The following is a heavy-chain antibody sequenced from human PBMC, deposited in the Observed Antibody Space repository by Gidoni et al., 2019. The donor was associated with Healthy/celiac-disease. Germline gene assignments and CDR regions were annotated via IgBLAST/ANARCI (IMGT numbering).Heavy chain of an antibody. CDR1: GFTFGDYA. CDR3: TGTYYYGSGSYGVDP. V-gene: IGHV3-49*05. J-gene: IGHJ5*02. Sequence: EVQLVESGGGLVKPGRSLRLSCTASGFTFGDYAMSWFRQAPGKGLGWVGFIRSKAYGGTTEYAASVKGRFTISRDDSKSIAYLQMNSLKTEDTAVYYCTGTYYYGSGSYGVDPWGQGTLVTVSS. D-gene: IGHD3-10*01. CDR2: IRSKAYGGTT.